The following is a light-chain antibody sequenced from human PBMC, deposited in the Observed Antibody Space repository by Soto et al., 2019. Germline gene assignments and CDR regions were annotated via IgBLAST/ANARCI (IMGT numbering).Light chain of an antibody. CDR2: DVS. CDR3: SSYTSSSTYV. CDR1: NSDVGGYNY. J-gene: IGLJ1*01. V-gene: IGLV2-14*01. Sequence: QSALTQPASVSGSPGQSITISCTGTNSDVGGYNYVSWYQQHPGKAPKLMIYDVSNRPSGVSNRVSGSKSGNTASLTISGLQAEDEADYYCSSYTSSSTYVFGAGTKLTVL.